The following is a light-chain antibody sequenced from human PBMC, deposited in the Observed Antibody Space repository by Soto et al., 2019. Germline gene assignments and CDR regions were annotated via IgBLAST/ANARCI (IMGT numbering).Light chain of an antibody. CDR1: QSVSNNY. Sequence: EIVMTQSPATLSVSPGQRATLSCRASQSVSNNYLAWYQQKPGQAPRLLISDASNRATGIPVRFSGSGSGTDFTLTISSLEAEDSAVYYCQQRSNWPSITFGQGTRLEI. CDR3: QQRSNWPSIT. J-gene: IGKJ5*01. CDR2: DAS. V-gene: IGKV3-11*01.